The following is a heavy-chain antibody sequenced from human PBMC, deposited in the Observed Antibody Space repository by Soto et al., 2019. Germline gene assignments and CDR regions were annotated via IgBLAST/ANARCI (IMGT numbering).Heavy chain of an antibody. J-gene: IGHJ6*02. CDR2: IIPIFGTA. D-gene: IGHD6-6*01. CDR1: GGTFSSYA. V-gene: IGHV1-69*13. CDR3: ARVPTGQLGHYYYGMDV. Sequence: SVKVSCKASGGTFSSYAISWVRQAPGQGLEWMGGIIPIFGTANYAQKFQGRVTITADESTSTAYMELSSLRSEDTAVYYCARVPTGQLGHYYYGMDVWGQGTTVTVSS.